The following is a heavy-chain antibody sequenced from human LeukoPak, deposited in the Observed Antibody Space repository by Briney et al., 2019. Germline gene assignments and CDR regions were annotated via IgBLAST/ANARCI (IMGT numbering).Heavy chain of an antibody. CDR1: GGSITTYS. D-gene: IGHD2/OR15-2a*01. Sequence: KASETLSLTCTVFGGSITTYSWSWIGQPAGRGLEWIGRFYSSGSTDYNPSLKSRVTMSVDTSKNQVSLKLSSVSAADTAIYYCARDFSSKNWFDTWGQGTLVTVSS. J-gene: IGHJ5*02. CDR3: ARDFSSKNWFDT. CDR2: FYSSGST. V-gene: IGHV4-4*07.